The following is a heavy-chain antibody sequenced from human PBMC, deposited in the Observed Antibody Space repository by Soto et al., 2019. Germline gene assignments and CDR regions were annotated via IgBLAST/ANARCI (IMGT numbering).Heavy chain of an antibody. J-gene: IGHJ5*02. CDR2: IIPIFGTA. CDR1: GGTFSSYA. CDR3: ARCHILTCYPGINWFDP. V-gene: IGHV1-69*01. D-gene: IGHD3-9*01. Sequence: QVQLVQSGAEVKKPGSSVKVSCKASGGTFSSYAISWVRQAPGQGLEWMGGIIPIFGTANYAQKFQGRVTITADESTSTAYMELSSLRSEDTAVYYCARCHILTCYPGINWFDPWGQGTLVTVSS.